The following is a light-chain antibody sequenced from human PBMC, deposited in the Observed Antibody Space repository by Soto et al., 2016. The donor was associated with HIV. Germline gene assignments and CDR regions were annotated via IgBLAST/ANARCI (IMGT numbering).Light chain of an antibody. CDR3: QQHQNVPLT. Sequence: DIQMTQSPSSLSASVGDRVTITCQASQDISNYLNWYQQKPGKAPKLLIYDTSNLETGVPSRISGSGSGTDFTFTISSLQPDDIATYYCQQHQNVPLTFGGGTKVAI. V-gene: IGKV1-33*01. J-gene: IGKJ4*01. CDR1: QDISNY. CDR2: DTS.